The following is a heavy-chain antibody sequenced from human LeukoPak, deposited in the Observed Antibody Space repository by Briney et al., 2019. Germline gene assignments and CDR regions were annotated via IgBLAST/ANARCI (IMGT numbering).Heavy chain of an antibody. J-gene: IGHJ4*02. Sequence: GGSLRLSCAASGFTFSSYEMNWVRQAPGKGLDWVAVISYDGGSKWYADSVKGRFTISRDNSKNTLYLQMNSLRPEDTAVYFCARSVHIGYHDYWGQGTLVTVSS. CDR1: GFTFSSYE. V-gene: IGHV3-30*04. CDR2: ISYDGGSK. D-gene: IGHD2-21*01. CDR3: ARSVHIGYHDY.